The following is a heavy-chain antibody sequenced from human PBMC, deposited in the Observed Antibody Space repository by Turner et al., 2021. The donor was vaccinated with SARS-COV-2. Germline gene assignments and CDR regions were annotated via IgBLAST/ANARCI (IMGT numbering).Heavy chain of an antibody. J-gene: IGHJ3*02. CDR2: IYSGGST. CDR3: ARSTYCSSTRCYDAFDI. Sequence: GGGLIQPGGSLRPPCAAPGFTVSSNYMSWVRQAPGKGLEWVSVIYSGGSTYYADSVKGRFTISRDNSKNTLYLQMNSLRGEDTAVYYCARSTYCSSTRCYDAFDIWGQGTMVTVSS. D-gene: IGHD2-2*01. V-gene: IGHV3-53*01. CDR1: GFTVSSNY.